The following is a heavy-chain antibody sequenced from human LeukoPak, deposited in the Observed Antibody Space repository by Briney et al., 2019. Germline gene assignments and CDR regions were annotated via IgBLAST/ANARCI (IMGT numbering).Heavy chain of an antibody. CDR2: IYHSGST. V-gene: IGHV4-30-2*01. J-gene: IGHJ3*02. D-gene: IGHD2-21*02. Sequence: SETLSLTCAVSGGSISSGGYSWSRIRQPPGKGLEWIGYIYHSGSTYYNPSLKSRVTISVDRSKNQFSLKLSSVTAADTAVYYCARTCGGDCYFQDAFDIWGQGTMVTVSS. CDR1: GGSISSGGYS. CDR3: ARTCGGDCYFQDAFDI.